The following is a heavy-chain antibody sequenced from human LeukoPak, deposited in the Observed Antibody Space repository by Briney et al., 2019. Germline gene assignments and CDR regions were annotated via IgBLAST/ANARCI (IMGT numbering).Heavy chain of an antibody. Sequence: GGSLRLSCAASGFTFDDYAMQWVRQAPGKGLEWVSGISWNSGSIGYADSVKGRFTISRDNAKNSLYLQMNSLRAEDTALYYCAKAYSSSSYGNPFDYWGQGTLVTVSS. J-gene: IGHJ4*02. CDR1: GFTFDDYA. CDR3: AKAYSSSSYGNPFDY. D-gene: IGHD6-13*01. CDR2: ISWNSGSI. V-gene: IGHV3-9*01.